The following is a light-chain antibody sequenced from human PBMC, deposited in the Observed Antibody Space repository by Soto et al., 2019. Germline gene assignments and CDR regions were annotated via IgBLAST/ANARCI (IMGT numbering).Light chain of an antibody. J-gene: IGLJ2*01. V-gene: IGLV2-8*01. CDR2: EVS. CDR1: SSDVGGYSY. Sequence: QSVLTQPPSASGSPGQSVTISCTGASSDVGGYSYVSWYQQHPGKAPKLMIYEVSKRPSGVPDRFSGSKSGNTASLTVSGLQAEDEADYYCSSYAGSNKVLFGGGTKVTVL. CDR3: SSYAGSNKVL.